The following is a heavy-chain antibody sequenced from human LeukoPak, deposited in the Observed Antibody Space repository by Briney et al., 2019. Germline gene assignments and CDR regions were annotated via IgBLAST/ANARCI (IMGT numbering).Heavy chain of an antibody. Sequence: PSETLSLTCTVSGGSISSSSYYWGWIRQPPGKGLEWIGSIYYSGSTYYNPSLKSRVTMSVDTSKNQFSLKLSSVTAADTAVYYCARDPYINYMDVWGKGTTVTVSS. CDR2: IYYSGST. CDR3: ARDPYINYMDV. D-gene: IGHD4-11*01. J-gene: IGHJ6*03. CDR1: GGSISSSSYY. V-gene: IGHV4-39*07.